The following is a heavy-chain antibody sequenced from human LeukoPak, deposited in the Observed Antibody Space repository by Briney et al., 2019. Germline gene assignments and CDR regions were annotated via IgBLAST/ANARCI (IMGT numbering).Heavy chain of an antibody. Sequence: GGSLRLSCAASGFTFSSYAMSWVRQAPGRGLQHVSAISSSGDNTHYADSVKGRFTISRDNSKNTLYLQMSSLRPEDTAVYHCVKRGHSDDCAYDYWGQGTLVTVSS. CDR3: VKRGHSDDCAYDY. D-gene: IGHD2-21*02. CDR1: GFTFSSYA. J-gene: IGHJ4*02. V-gene: IGHV3-64D*06. CDR2: ISSSGDNT.